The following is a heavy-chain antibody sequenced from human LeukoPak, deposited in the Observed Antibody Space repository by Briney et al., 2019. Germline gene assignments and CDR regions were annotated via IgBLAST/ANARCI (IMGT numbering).Heavy chain of an antibody. D-gene: IGHD5-18*01. CDR2: INRSGTT. CDR1: GGIFNGYY. J-gene: IGHJ4*02. Sequence: SETLSLTCAVYGGIFNGYYWSWIRQPPGKGLEWIGEINRSGTTNYNPTLKSRVTISVDTSKNQFSLKLSSVTAADTAVYYCARRTAMVTFDYWGQGTLVTVSS. CDR3: ARRTAMVTFDY. V-gene: IGHV4-34*01.